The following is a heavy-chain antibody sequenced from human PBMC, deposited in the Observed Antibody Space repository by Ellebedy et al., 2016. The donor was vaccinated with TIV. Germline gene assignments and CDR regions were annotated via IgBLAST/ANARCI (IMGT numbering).Heavy chain of an antibody. J-gene: IGHJ5*02. Sequence: AASVKVSCKASGYIVTNHAIHWVRQAPGQSFEWMGWIYPANGDTKYSQQVQGRVTFTSDTSASTAYMELSSLRSEDTAVYYCAGDKPGGDNWFDPWGQGTLVTVSS. V-gene: IGHV1-3*01. CDR2: IYPANGDT. CDR1: GYIVTNHA. D-gene: IGHD3-16*01. CDR3: AGDKPGGDNWFDP.